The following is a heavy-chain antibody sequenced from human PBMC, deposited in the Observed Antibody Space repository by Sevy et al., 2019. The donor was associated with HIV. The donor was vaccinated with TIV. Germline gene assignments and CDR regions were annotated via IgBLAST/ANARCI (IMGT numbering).Heavy chain of an antibody. CDR2: ISGSGGSK. V-gene: IGHV3-23*01. Sequence: GGSLRLSCAASGFTFSSYAMSWVRQAPGKGLEWVSAISGSGGSKYYADSVKGRFTISRDNSKNTLYLQMNSLRAEDTAVYYCAKPTGTTYYYYMDVWGKGTTVTVSS. CDR1: GFTFSSYA. D-gene: IGHD1-1*01. CDR3: AKPTGTTYYYYMDV. J-gene: IGHJ6*03.